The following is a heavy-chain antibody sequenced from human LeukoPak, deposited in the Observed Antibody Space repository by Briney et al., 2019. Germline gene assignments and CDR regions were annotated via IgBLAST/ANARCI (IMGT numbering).Heavy chain of an antibody. Sequence: SETLSLTCAVYGGSFSGYYWSWIRQPPGKGLEWIGEINHSGSTNYNPSLKSRVTISVDTSKNQFSLKLSSVTAADTAVYYCAREFGGGSWFAFDIWGQGTMVTVSS. J-gene: IGHJ3*02. CDR1: GGSFSGYY. CDR2: INHSGST. V-gene: IGHV4-34*01. CDR3: AREFGGGSWFAFDI. D-gene: IGHD2-15*01.